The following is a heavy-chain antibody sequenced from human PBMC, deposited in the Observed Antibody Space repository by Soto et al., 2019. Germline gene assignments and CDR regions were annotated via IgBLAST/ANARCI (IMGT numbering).Heavy chain of an antibody. J-gene: IGHJ4*02. Sequence: EVQLLESGGGLVQPGGSLRLSCAASGFTFSSYAMSWVRQAPGKGLEWVSTISGSGGSTYYADSVKGRFTISRDNSKNTLYLQMNSLRAEDTAVYYCAKGQSGWYAPFDYWCQGTLVTVSS. V-gene: IGHV3-23*01. CDR3: AKGQSGWYAPFDY. CDR2: ISGSGGST. D-gene: IGHD6-19*01. CDR1: GFTFSSYA.